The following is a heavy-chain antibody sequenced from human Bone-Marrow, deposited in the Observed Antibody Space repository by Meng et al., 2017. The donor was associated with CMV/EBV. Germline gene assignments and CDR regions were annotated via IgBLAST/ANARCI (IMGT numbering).Heavy chain of an antibody. J-gene: IGHJ6*02. CDR1: GYTFTSYG. D-gene: IGHD2-2*01. CDR2: IIPILGIA. V-gene: IGHV1-69*10. Sequence: SVKVSCKASGYTFTSYGISWVRQAPGQGLEWMGGIIPILGIANYAQKSQGRVTITADKSTGTAYMEQSSLRSEDTAVYYCARVPVVPAAIKGYYYYYGMDVWGQGTTVTVSS. CDR3: ARVPVVPAAIKGYYYYYGMDV.